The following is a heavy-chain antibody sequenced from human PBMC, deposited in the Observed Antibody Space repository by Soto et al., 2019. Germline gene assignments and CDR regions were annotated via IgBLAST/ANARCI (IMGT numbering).Heavy chain of an antibody. V-gene: IGHV3-30-3*01. CDR2: ISYDGSNK. D-gene: IGHD3-3*01. J-gene: IGHJ6*02. CDR3: ARDAATYYDFWSGSIYGMDV. Sequence: QVQLVESGGGVVQPGRSLRLSCAASGFTFSSYAMHWVRQAPGKGLEGVAVISYDGSNKYYADSVKGRFTISRDNSKNTLYLQMNSLRAEDTAVYYCARDAATYYDFWSGSIYGMDVWGQGTTVTVSS. CDR1: GFTFSSYA.